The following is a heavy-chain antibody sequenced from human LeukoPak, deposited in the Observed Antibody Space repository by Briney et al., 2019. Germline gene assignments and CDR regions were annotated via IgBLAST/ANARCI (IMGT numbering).Heavy chain of an antibody. CDR2: ISVYNGKT. D-gene: IGHD1-26*01. CDR1: GYTFTTYS. Sequence: ASVKVSCKASGYTFTTYSISWVRQAPGQGLEWMGWISVYNGKTNSAQKFQGRVNMTTDTSTSTAYMEVRSLRYDDTAIYYCAAGYSGSYYVYWGQGTLVTVSS. J-gene: IGHJ4*02. CDR3: AAGYSGSYYVY. V-gene: IGHV1-18*01.